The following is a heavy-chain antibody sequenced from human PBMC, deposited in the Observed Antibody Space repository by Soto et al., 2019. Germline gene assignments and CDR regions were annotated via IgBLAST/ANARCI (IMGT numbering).Heavy chain of an antibody. CDR2: SRNKANNYST. CDR1: GFTFSDHY. Sequence: PGGSLRLSCAASGFTFSDHYMDWVRQAPGKGLEWVGRSRNKANNYSTKYAASVKGRFTVSRDDSKNSLYLQMDSLKTEDTAVYYCARALVLPATDYYYFDYWGQGTLVTVSS. V-gene: IGHV3-72*01. J-gene: IGHJ4*02. D-gene: IGHD2-2*01. CDR3: ARALVLPATDYYYFDY.